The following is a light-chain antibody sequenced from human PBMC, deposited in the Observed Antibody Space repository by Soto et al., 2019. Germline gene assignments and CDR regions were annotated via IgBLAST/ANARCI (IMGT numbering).Light chain of an antibody. CDR3: QSYDDSHQV. J-gene: IGLJ3*02. CDR1: SGNIASNY. CDR2: EDN. Sequence: NFMLTQPHSVSDSPGKTVTISCTRSSGNIASNYVQWYQQRPGSAPTTVIYEDNQRPSGVPDRFSGSIDSSSNSAALTISGLKTEDEADYYCQSYDDSHQVFGGGTQLTVL. V-gene: IGLV6-57*03.